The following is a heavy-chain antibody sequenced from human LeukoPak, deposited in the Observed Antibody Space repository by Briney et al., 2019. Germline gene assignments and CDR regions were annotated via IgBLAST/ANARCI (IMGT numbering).Heavy chain of an antibody. V-gene: IGHV4-34*01. D-gene: IGHD2-2*01. CDR1: GGSFSGYY. CDR3: ARWAPRYCSSTSCYVFDP. J-gene: IGHJ5*02. Sequence: PSETLSLTRAVYGGSFSGYYWSWIRQPPGKGLEWIGEINHSGSTNYNPSLKSRVTISVDTSKNQFSLKLSSVTAADTAVYYCARWAPRYCSSTSCYVFDPWGQGTLVTVSS. CDR2: INHSGST.